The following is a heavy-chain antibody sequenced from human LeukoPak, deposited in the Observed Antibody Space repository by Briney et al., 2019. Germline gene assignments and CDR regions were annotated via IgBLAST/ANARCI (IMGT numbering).Heavy chain of an antibody. Sequence: GESLKISCKGSGYSFTSYWIAWVRQMPGKGLEWMGVIYPGDSDTTYSPSFQGQVTISADKSISNAYLRWSSLRASDTAMYYCARQWGRGSGSYLGYWGQGTLVTVSS. CDR2: IYPGDSDT. CDR1: GYSFTSYW. CDR3: ARQWGRGSGSYLGY. D-gene: IGHD3-10*01. J-gene: IGHJ4*02. V-gene: IGHV5-51*01.